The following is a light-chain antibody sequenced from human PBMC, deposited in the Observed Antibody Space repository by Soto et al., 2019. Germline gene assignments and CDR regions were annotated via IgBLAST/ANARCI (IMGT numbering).Light chain of an antibody. V-gene: IGKV3-20*01. J-gene: IGKJ1*01. CDR3: QQYDSSPKT. CDR1: QSVSSY. CDR2: GAS. Sequence: EIVLTQSPATLSLSPGERATLSCRASQSVSSYLAWYQQKPGQAPRLLIYGASSRATGVPDRFSGSGSGTDFTLTISRLEPEDFAVCYCQQYDSSPKTFGQGTKVDIK.